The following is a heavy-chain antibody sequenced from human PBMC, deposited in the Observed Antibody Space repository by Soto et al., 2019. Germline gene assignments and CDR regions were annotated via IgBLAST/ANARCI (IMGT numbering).Heavy chain of an antibody. CDR2: IYSGGNT. CDR1: GLSVSGSY. Sequence: EVQLVESGGDLVQPGGSLRLSCAASGLSVSGSYMSWVRQASGKGLEWVSTIYSGGNTHHTDSVNGRFTTSRDNSRNTLYHQMNSLRVEDTAVYYCASRPPGSPCTRTSCPFDYWGQGALVTVSA. J-gene: IGHJ4*02. D-gene: IGHD2-2*01. CDR3: ASRPPGSPCTRTSCPFDY. V-gene: IGHV3-53*04.